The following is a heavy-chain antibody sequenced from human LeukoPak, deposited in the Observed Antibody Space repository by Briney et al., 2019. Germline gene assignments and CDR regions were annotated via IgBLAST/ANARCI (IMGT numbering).Heavy chain of an antibody. J-gene: IGHJ4*02. CDR2: INPNSGGT. D-gene: IGHD3-22*01. CDR1: GYTFNNHD. CDR3: ARGPYYYDSGGFY. V-gene: IGHV1-2*02. Sequence: ASVKVSCKASGYTFNNHDINWVRQAPGQGLEWMGWINPNSGGTKYAQKFQGRVTMTRDTSISTAYMELSRLRSDDTAVYYCARGPYYYDSGGFYWGQGTLVTVSS.